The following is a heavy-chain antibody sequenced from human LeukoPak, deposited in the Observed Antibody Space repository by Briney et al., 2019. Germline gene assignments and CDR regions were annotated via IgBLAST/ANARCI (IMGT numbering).Heavy chain of an antibody. CDR2: INPNGGST. Sequence: ASVTVSCKASGYSFTSYYMHWVRQAPGQGLEWMGIINPNGGSTSYAHKFRGRVTMTRGTSTSTVYMELSSLKSEDTAVYYWAREKDNSGWKNWIDPWGEGTLVTVSS. CDR3: AREKDNSGWKNWIDP. J-gene: IGHJ5*02. CDR1: GYSFTSYY. D-gene: IGHD6-19*01. V-gene: IGHV1-46*01.